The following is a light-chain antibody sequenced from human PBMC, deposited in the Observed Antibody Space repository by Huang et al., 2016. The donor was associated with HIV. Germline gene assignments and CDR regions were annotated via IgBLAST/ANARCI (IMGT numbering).Light chain of an antibody. CDR3: QQYNAWPLT. Sequence: DIVMTQSPATLSVSPVERATLSCRASESIDNNLAWYQQKPGQAPRLLIYVTSARATAIPGRFRGSGSGTQFTLTISSLQSEDFAVYYCQQYNAWPLTFGGGTKVEIK. J-gene: IGKJ4*01. CDR2: VTS. CDR1: ESIDNN. V-gene: IGKV3-15*01.